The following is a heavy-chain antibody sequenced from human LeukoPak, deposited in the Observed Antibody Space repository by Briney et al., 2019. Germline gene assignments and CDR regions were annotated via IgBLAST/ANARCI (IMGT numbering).Heavy chain of an antibody. CDR1: GYTFTGYY. Sequence: ASVKVSCKASGYTFTGYYMHWVRQAPGQGLEWTGWINPNSGGTNYAQKFQGRVTMTRDTSISTAYMELSRLRSDDTAVYYCAREGYCSGGSCYPWFDPWGQGTLVTVSS. D-gene: IGHD2-15*01. V-gene: IGHV1-2*02. J-gene: IGHJ5*02. CDR2: INPNSGGT. CDR3: AREGYCSGGSCYPWFDP.